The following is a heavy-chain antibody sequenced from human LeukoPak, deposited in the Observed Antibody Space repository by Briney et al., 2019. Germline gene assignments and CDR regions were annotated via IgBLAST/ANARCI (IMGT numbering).Heavy chain of an antibody. CDR2: ISSSGSTI. Sequence: GGSLRLSCAASGFTFSSYEMNWVRQAPGKGLEWLSYISSSGSTIYYADSVKGRFTISRDNAKDSLYLQMNSLRAEDTAAYYCARGRHYFGSGTFNYFDPWGQGILVTVSS. CDR1: GFTFSSYE. V-gene: IGHV3-48*03. J-gene: IGHJ5*02. D-gene: IGHD3-10*01. CDR3: ARGRHYFGSGTFNYFDP.